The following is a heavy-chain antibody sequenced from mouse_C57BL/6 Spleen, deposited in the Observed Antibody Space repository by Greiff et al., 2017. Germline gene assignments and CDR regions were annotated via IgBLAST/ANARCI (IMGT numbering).Heavy chain of an antibody. CDR3: ALYGSSAYYAMDY. CDR1: GFTFSDYG. D-gene: IGHD1-1*01. V-gene: IGHV5-17*01. CDR2: ISSGSSTI. J-gene: IGHJ4*01. Sequence: EVTLVESGGGLVKPGGSLKLSCAASGFTFSDYGMHWVRQAPEKGLEWVAYISSGSSTIYYADTVKGRFTISRDNAKNTLFLQMTSLRSEDTAMYYCALYGSSAYYAMDYWGQGTSVTVSS.